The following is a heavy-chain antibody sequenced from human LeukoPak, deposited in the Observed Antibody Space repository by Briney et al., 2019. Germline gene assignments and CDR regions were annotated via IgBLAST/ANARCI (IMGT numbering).Heavy chain of an antibody. Sequence: SETLSLTCTVSGGXISSDYCSWIRQPPGKGLEWLGYISYTGSTNYNPSVKSRVTISGDTSKKQFSLRLSSVTAADSAVYYCARQGTYGSAPFDIWGQGTMVTVSS. CDR2: ISYTGST. CDR3: ARQGTYGSAPFDI. D-gene: IGHD3-10*01. V-gene: IGHV4-59*08. J-gene: IGHJ3*02. CDR1: GGXISSDY.